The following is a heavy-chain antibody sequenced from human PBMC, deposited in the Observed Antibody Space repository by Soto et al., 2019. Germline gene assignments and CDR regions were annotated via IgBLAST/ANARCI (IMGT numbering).Heavy chain of an antibody. CDR1: GFTLSDYY. D-gene: IGHD3-9*01. V-gene: IGHV3-11*01. CDR2: ISISGTTI. CDR3: ARFRGYGYYNF. J-gene: IGHJ4*02. Sequence: QVQLVESGGGLVKPGGSLRLSCAASGFTLSDYYMTWIRQAPGKGLEWVSDISISGTTIHYADSVRGRFTISRDNAKNSLWVQMNTLRAEDTAVYYCARFRGYGYYNFWGQGTLVTVSS.